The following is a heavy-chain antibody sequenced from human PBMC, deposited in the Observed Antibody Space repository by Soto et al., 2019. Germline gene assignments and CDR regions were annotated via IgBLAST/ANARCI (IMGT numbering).Heavy chain of an antibody. V-gene: IGHV4-34*01. D-gene: IGHD2-2*01. Sequence: SETLSLTCAVYGGSFSGYYWSWLRQPPGKGLEWIGEINHSGSTNYNPSIKSRVTISVDTSKNQFFLKLSSVTAADTAVYYCARGMRVKIGGGYYYYYMDVWGKGTTVTVSS. CDR2: INHSGST. J-gene: IGHJ6*03. CDR1: GGSFSGYY. CDR3: ARGMRVKIGGGYYYYYMDV.